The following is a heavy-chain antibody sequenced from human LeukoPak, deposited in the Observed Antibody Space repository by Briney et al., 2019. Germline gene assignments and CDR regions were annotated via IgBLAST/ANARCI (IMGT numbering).Heavy chain of an antibody. CDR1: GGSISSSNYY. CDR3: AREGDSGSFAI. J-gene: IGHJ3*02. V-gene: IGHV4-39*02. Sequence: SETLSLTCTVSGGSISSSNYYWGWIRQPPGKGLEWIGSINYSGSTYYNPSLKSRVTISVDTSKSQFSLKLSSVTAAGTAVYYCAREGDSGSFAIWGQGTMVTVSS. D-gene: IGHD1-26*01. CDR2: INYSGST.